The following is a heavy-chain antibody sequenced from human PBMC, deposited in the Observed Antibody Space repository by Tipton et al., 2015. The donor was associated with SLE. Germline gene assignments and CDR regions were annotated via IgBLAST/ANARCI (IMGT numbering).Heavy chain of an antibody. CDR1: GFTFSSYS. D-gene: IGHD2-21*02. CDR3: AREHIVVVTSGYFDL. Sequence: LRLSCAASGFTFSSYSMNWVRQAPGKGLEWIGSIYYSGSTYYNPSLKSRVTISVDTSKNQFSLKLSSVTAADTAVYYCAREHIVVVTSGYFDLLGRGTLVTVSS. CDR2: IYYSGST. J-gene: IGHJ2*01. V-gene: IGHV4-39*07.